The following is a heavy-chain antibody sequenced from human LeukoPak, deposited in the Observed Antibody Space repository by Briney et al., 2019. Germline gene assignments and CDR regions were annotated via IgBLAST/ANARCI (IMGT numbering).Heavy chain of an antibody. D-gene: IGHD3/OR15-3a*01. V-gene: IGHV1-18*01. CDR2: ISAYNGNT. J-gene: IGHJ4*02. CDR3: ARDSRGLAGDFDY. Sequence: ASVKVSCKASGYTFTSYGISWVRQAPGQGLEWMGWISAYNGNTNYAQKLQGRVTMTTDTSTSTPYMELRSLRSDDTAVYYCARDSRGLAGDFDYWGQGTLVTVSS. CDR1: GYTFTSYG.